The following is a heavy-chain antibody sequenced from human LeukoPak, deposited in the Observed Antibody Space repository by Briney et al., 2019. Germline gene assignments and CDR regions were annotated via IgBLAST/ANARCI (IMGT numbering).Heavy chain of an antibody. CDR1: GFTFSSYW. CDR3: GRDIATAVDY. CDR2: INSAGIST. D-gene: IGHD6-13*01. V-gene: IGHV3-74*01. J-gene: IGHJ4*02. Sequence: QPGGSLRLSCTASGFTFSSYWMHWVRQAPGKGLVWVSRINSAGISTNYADSVKGRFTISRDNAKNTLYLQMNSLRAEDTAIYYCGRDIATAVDYSGLGTLVTVSS.